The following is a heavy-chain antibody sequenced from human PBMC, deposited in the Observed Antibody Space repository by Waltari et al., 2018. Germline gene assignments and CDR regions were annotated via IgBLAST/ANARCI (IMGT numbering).Heavy chain of an antibody. CDR2: FYYSG. D-gene: IGHD3-10*01. V-gene: IGHV4-59*02. CDR1: GGSVSSDY. CDR3: ARDRRLWFGDLFLSEGFDL. J-gene: IGHJ2*01. Sequence: VQLQESGPGLVKPSETLSLTCTVSGGSVSSDYWSWIRQPPGKGLEWIGYFYYSGNYNPSLKSRVTMSVDTSRNQFSLKLSSVTAADTAVYYCARDRRLWFGDLFLSEGFDLWGRGTLVTVSS.